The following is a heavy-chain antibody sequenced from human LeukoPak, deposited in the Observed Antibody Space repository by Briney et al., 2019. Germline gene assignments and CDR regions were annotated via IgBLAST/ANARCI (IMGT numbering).Heavy chain of an antibody. CDR1: GGSISSYY. V-gene: IGHV4-59*01. CDR3: ASATATPGTTSFDD. Sequence: SETLSLTCTVSGGSISSYYWSWIRQPPGKGLEWIGYIHYSGSTNYNPSLKSRVTISIDTSKNQFSLQLSSVTAADTAVYYCASATATPGTTSFDDWGQGTLVTVSS. D-gene: IGHD6-13*01. CDR2: IHYSGST. J-gene: IGHJ4*02.